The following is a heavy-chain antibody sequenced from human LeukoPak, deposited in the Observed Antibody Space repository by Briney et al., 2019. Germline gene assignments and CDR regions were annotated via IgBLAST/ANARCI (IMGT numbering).Heavy chain of an antibody. CDR3: ARGTAAHYGSGSSFDY. Sequence: SQTLSLTCAVSGGSISSGGYSWSWIRQPPGKGLEWIGYIYHSGSTYYNPSLKSRVTMSVDRSKNQFSLKLSSVTAADTAVYYCARGTAAHYGSGSSFDYWGQGTLVTVSS. CDR1: GGSISSGGYS. CDR2: IYHSGST. D-gene: IGHD3-10*01. V-gene: IGHV4-30-2*01. J-gene: IGHJ4*02.